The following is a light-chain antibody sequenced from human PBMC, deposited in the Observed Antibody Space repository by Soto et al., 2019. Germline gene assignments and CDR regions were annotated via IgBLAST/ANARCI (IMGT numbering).Light chain of an antibody. CDR1: QTISSW. CDR2: DAS. CDR3: QQYDSYSVT. J-gene: IGKJ1*01. V-gene: IGKV1-5*01. Sequence: DIPLTQSHSTLSGTIGERLNIXCRASQTISSWLAWYQQKPGKAPKLLMYDASSLESGVPSRFSGSGSGTEFTLTISSLQPDDFATYYCQQYDSYSVTFGQGTKVDI.